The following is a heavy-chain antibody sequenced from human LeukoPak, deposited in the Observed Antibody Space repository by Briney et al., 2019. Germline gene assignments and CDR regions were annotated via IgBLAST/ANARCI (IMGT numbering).Heavy chain of an antibody. CDR2: IYTSGST. Sequence: SETLSLTCTVSGGSISSGSYYWSWIRQPAGKGLEWIGRIYTSGSTNYNPSLKSRVTISVDTSKNQFSLKLSSVTAADTAVYYCARGGDSGYDYVDYWGQGTLVTVSS. V-gene: IGHV4-61*02. CDR3: ARGGDSGYDYVDY. CDR1: GGSISSGSYY. D-gene: IGHD5-12*01. J-gene: IGHJ4*02.